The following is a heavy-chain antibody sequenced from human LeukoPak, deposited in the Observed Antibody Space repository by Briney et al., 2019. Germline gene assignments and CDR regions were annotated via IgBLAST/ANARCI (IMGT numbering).Heavy chain of an antibody. V-gene: IGHV3-7*01. CDR2: INQDGSVK. Sequence: GGSLRLACAASGFTFSSDWMNWVRQAPGKGLEWVATINQDGSVKYYVDSVKGRFTISGDNTKNSLYLQMNSLTAEDTAVYYCARDPDPIPGANFHYWSQGTLVSVSS. CDR3: ARDPDPIPGANFHY. J-gene: IGHJ4*02. CDR1: GFTFSSDW. D-gene: IGHD1-26*01.